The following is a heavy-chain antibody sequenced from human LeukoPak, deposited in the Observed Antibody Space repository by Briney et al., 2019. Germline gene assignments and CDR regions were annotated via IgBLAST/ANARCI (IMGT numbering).Heavy chain of an antibody. V-gene: IGHV4-34*01. CDR3: ARGDSSGYLPFDY. CDR2: INHSGST. CDR1: GGSFSGYY. D-gene: IGHD3-22*01. Sequence: SETLSLTCAVYGGSFSGYYWSWIRQPPGKGLEWIGEINHSGSTNYNPSLKSRVTISVDTSKNQFSLKLSSVTAADTAVYYCARGDSSGYLPFDYWGQGTLVTVSS. J-gene: IGHJ4*02.